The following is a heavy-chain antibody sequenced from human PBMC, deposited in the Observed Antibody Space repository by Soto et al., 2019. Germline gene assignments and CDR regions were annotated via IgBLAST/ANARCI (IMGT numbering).Heavy chain of an antibody. CDR3: ARRRYYDILTGYPRAYYYYMDV. Sequence: PSETLSLTCAVYGGSFSGYYWSWIRQPPGKGLEWIGEINHSGSTNYNPSLKSRVTISVDTSKNQFSLKLSSVTAADTAVYYCARRRYYDILTGYPRAYYYYMDVWGKGTTVTVSS. J-gene: IGHJ6*03. CDR1: GGSFSGYY. V-gene: IGHV4-34*01. D-gene: IGHD3-9*01. CDR2: INHSGST.